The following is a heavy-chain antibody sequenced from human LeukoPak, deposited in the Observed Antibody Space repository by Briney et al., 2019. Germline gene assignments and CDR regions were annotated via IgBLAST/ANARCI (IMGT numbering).Heavy chain of an antibody. Sequence: GGSLRLSCAASGFTFGGYPMNRLRQPPGKGLESLAYISGNSGSIHYADSVKGRFTVSRDNAKNSLYLQMNSLKAEDTAVYYCARVVDMMTGADYWGQGTLVTVSS. D-gene: IGHD3-9*01. CDR1: GFTFGGYP. CDR2: ISGNSGSI. CDR3: ARVVDMMTGADY. V-gene: IGHV3-48*03. J-gene: IGHJ4*02.